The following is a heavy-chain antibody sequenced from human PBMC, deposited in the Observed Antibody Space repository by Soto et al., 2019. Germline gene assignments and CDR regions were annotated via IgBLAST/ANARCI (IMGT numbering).Heavy chain of an antibody. Sequence: ASVKVSCKASGYTFTIYYINWVRQATGQGLEWMGWMNPNSGNTGYAQKFQGRVTMTRNTSISTAYMELSSLRSEDTAVYYCARGPTPQGAGGYWFLDYYYYMDVWGKGTTVTVSS. J-gene: IGHJ6*03. CDR1: GYTFTIYY. V-gene: IGHV1-8*01. CDR3: ARGPTPQGAGGYWFLDYYYYMDV. D-gene: IGHD2-21*02. CDR2: MNPNSGNT.